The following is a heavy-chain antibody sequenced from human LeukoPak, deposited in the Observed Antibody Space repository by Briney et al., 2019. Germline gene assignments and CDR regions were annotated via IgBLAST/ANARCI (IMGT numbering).Heavy chain of an antibody. V-gene: IGHV4-59*08. CDR3: ARNVDYGDYRSMWFDP. CDR1: GGSISSYY. Sequence: PSETLSLTCTVSGGSISSYYWSWIRQPPGKGLEWIGYIYYSGSTNYNPSLKSRVTISVDTSKNQFSLKLSSVTAADTAVYYCARNVDYGDYRSMWFDPWGQGTLVTVSS. D-gene: IGHD4-17*01. CDR2: IYYSGST. J-gene: IGHJ5*02.